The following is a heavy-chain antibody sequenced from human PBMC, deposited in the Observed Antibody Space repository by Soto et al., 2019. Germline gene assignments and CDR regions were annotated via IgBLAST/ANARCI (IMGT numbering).Heavy chain of an antibody. CDR2: IIPIFGTA. V-gene: IGHV1-69*13. J-gene: IGHJ4*02. CDR1: GGTFSSYA. Sequence: SVKVSCKASGGTFSSYAISWVRQAPGQGLEWMGGIIPIFGTANYAQKFQGRVTITADESTSTAYMELSSLGSEDTAVYYCARDHLLPSQYSSGWADYWGQGTLVTVS. CDR3: ARDHLLPSQYSSGWADY. D-gene: IGHD6-19*01.